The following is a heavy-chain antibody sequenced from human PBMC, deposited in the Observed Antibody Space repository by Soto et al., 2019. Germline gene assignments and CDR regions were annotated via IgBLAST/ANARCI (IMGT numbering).Heavy chain of an antibody. Sequence: GGSLRLSSTTSGFTFDNFAKSCVLQAPGRGLEWVSAISGGGGGIYYAVSVKGRFIISRDNSKNTVYLHVHGLRPDDTAVYYCAKDVHYDSSGGFDHWGQGTLVTVS. CDR2: ISGGGGGI. CDR1: GFTFDNFA. V-gene: IGHV3-23*01. J-gene: IGHJ4*02. CDR3: AKDVHYDSSGGFDH. D-gene: IGHD3-22*01.